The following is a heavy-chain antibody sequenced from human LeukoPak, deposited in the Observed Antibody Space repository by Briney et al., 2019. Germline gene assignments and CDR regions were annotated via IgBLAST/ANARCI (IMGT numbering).Heavy chain of an antibody. CDR1: GGSFSGYY. Sequence: SETLSLTCAVYGGSFSGYYWSWIRQPPGKGLEWIGEINHSGSTNYNPSLKSRVPISVDTSKNQFSLKLSSVTAADTAVYYCARKRNYYGSGSYYKSVWFDPWGQGTLVTVSS. V-gene: IGHV4-34*01. CDR3: ARKRNYYGSGSYYKSVWFDP. CDR2: INHSGST. J-gene: IGHJ5*02. D-gene: IGHD3-10*01.